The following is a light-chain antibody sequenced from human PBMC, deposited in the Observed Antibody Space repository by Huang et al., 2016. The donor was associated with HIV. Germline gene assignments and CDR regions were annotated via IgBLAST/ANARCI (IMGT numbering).Light chain of an antibody. CDR3: LQDYNYPRT. CDR2: GAS. J-gene: IGKJ1*01. Sequence: AIQMTQSPSSLSASVGDRVTITCRASQGIRNDLCWYQQRPGKAPKVLIYGASALNSGVPLRFSGSVSCTDFTLTSSNLQPEDVATYYCLQDYNYPRTFGQGTKVKI. V-gene: IGKV1-6*01. CDR1: QGIRND.